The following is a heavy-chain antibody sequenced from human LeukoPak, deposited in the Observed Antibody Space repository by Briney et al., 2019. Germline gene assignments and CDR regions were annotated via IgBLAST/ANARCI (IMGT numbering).Heavy chain of an antibody. Sequence: GGSLRLSCAASGFTVSTNYMSWDRQAPGKGLEWVSVIYSGGSTYYADSVKGRSSISRDNSKNTVYLQMNSLRAEDTAVYYCATGIAVAYYWYFDLWGRGTLVTVSS. D-gene: IGHD6-19*01. CDR1: GFTVSTNY. J-gene: IGHJ2*01. CDR2: IYSGGST. CDR3: ATGIAVAYYWYFDL. V-gene: IGHV3-53*01.